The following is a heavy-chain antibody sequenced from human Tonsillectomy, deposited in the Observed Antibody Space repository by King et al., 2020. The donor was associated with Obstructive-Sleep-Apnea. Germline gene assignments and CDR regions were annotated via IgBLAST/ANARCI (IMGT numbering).Heavy chain of an antibody. CDR1: GDSINSGGYY. Sequence: VQLQESGPGLVKPSQTLSLTCTVSGDSINSGGYYWTWIRPHPGKGLVWIGNIYYRGSTSYNPSPQSRVTRSVEPSKNHFSLKLNSVTAAATAVYYCAREADYDYVWGTFRLTDYYYHMDVWGQGTTVTVSS. CDR2: IYYRGST. V-gene: IGHV4-31*03. CDR3: AREADYDYVWGTFRLTDYYYHMDV. J-gene: IGHJ6*02. D-gene: IGHD3-16*02.